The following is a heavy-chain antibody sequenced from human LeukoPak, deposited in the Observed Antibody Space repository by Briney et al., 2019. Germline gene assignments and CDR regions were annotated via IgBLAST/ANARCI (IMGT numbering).Heavy chain of an antibody. D-gene: IGHD1-26*01. CDR2: IKRDGSEK. CDR1: GFTFGSCW. Sequence: GGSLRLSCAASGFTFGSCWMIWVRQAPGKGREWVATIKRDGSEKYYVDSVKGRFTISRDNAKNSLFLQMNSLRAEDTAVYYCARLSGDVTVYDYWGQGTLVTVSS. CDR3: ARLSGDVTVYDY. V-gene: IGHV3-7*01. J-gene: IGHJ4*02.